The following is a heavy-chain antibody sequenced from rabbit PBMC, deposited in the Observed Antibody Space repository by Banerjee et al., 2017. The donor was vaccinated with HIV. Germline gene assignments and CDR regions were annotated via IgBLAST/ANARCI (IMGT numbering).Heavy chain of an antibody. CDR2: ISSTNNA. Sequence: QEQLVESGGGLVTPGGTLTLTCTVSGFSLSSYGVTWVRQAAGKGLEWIGYISSTNNAYYANWVNGRFTISRTSSTVDLKMTSLTASDTATYFCARDNAGGSYLAFNLWGQGTLVTVS. CDR3: ARDNAGGSYLAFNL. V-gene: IGHV1S36*01. D-gene: IGHD8-1*01. CDR1: GFSLSSYG. J-gene: IGHJ4*01.